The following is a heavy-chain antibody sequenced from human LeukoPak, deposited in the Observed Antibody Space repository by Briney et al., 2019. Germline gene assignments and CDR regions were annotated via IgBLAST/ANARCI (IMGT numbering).Heavy chain of an antibody. CDR1: GFTVSSNY. CDR3: ARTDSSGCDY. V-gene: IGHV4-30-4*08. J-gene: IGHJ4*02. D-gene: IGHD3-22*01. CDR2: IYYSGST. Sequence: LRLSCAASGFTVSSNYMSWIRQPPGKGLEWIGYIYYSGSTYYNPSLKSRVTISVDTSKNQFSLKLSSVTAADTAVYYCARTDSSGCDYWGQGTLVTVSS.